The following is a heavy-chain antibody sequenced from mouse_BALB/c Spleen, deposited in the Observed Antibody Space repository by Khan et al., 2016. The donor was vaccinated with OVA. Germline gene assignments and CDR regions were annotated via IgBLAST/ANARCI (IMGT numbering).Heavy chain of an antibody. Sequence: EVELVESGGGLVQPGGSRKLSCAASGFTFNIFGMHWVRQAPEKGLEWVAYISSGSSTIYYADTVKGRFTISRDNPKNTVFLQMTSLRSEDTAMYYCARGGGYEGGFDYWGQGTTLTVSS. CDR2: ISSGSSTI. D-gene: IGHD2-2*01. CDR1: GFTFNIFG. J-gene: IGHJ2*01. V-gene: IGHV5-17*02. CDR3: ARGGGYEGGFDY.